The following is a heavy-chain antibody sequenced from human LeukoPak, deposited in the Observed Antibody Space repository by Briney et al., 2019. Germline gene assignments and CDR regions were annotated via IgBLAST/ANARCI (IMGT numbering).Heavy chain of an antibody. D-gene: IGHD3-16*01. CDR2: SYTSESP. Sequence: PSETLSLTCTVSGGSISSYYWSWIRQPAGKGLEWIGRSYTSESPNYNPSLKGRVTMSVDTSKNQFSLKLSSVTAADTAVYYCARSGGSGFQLDNWGQGTLVTVSS. V-gene: IGHV4-4*07. CDR1: GGSISSYY. J-gene: IGHJ4*02. CDR3: ARSGGSGFQLDN.